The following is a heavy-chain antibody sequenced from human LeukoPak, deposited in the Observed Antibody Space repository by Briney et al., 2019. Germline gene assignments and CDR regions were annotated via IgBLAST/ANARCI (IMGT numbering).Heavy chain of an antibody. CDR3: ARDHITMVRGVIRGFDY. Sequence: GASVTVSCKASGGTFSSYAISWVRQAPGQGLEWMGRIIPILGIANYAQKFQGRVTITADESTSTAYMELSSLRSEDTAVYYCARDHITMVRGVIRGFDYWGQGTLVTVSS. J-gene: IGHJ4*02. CDR1: GGTFSSYA. V-gene: IGHV1-69*10. CDR2: IIPILGIA. D-gene: IGHD3-10*01.